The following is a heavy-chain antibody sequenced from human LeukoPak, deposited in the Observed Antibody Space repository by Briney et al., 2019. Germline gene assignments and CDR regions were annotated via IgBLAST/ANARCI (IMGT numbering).Heavy chain of an antibody. CDR2: ISAYNGNT. J-gene: IGHJ4*02. D-gene: IGHD3-3*01. V-gene: IGHV1-18*01. CDR3: ARVEIRITIFGVVIIPDY. CDR1: GYTFTSYG. Sequence: ASVTVSCKASGYTFTSYGISWVRQAPGQGLEWMGWISAYNGNTNCAQKLQGRVAMTTDTSTSTAYMELRSLRSDDTAVYYCARVEIRITIFGVVIIPDYWGQGTLVTVSS.